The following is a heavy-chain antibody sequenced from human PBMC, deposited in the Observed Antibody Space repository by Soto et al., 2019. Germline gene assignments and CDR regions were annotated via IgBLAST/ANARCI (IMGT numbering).Heavy chain of an antibody. CDR1: GFTFSSHA. D-gene: IGHD2-21*01. V-gene: IGHV3-23*01. Sequence: EVQLLESGGGLVQPGGALRLSCAASGFTFSSHAMSWVRQAPGKGLEWISSISAGSEGAYYADSVKGRFTISRDNSNNTLYLQMNSLRGEDTAVYYCARDLWGYLHWGQGTLVTVSS. J-gene: IGHJ4*02. CDR3: ARDLWGYLH. CDR2: ISAGSEGA.